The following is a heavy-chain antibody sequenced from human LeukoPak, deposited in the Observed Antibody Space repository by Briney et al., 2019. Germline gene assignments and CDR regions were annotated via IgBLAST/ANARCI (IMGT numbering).Heavy chain of an antibody. CDR2: INPSGGST. Sequence: ASVKVSCKASGYTFTSYHMHWVRQAPGQGLEWMGIINPSGGSTNYAQKFQGRVTMTRDMSTSTVYMELSSVRSEDTAVYYCAREPFANYDSSGNLPSPFDYWGQGTLVTVSS. CDR1: GYTFTSYH. V-gene: IGHV1-46*01. J-gene: IGHJ4*02. D-gene: IGHD3-22*01. CDR3: AREPFANYDSSGNLPSPFDY.